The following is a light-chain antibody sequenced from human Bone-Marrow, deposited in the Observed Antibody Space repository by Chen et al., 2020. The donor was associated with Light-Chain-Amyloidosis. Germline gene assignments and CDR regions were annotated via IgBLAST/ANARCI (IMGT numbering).Light chain of an antibody. CDR1: NIGATS. CDR2: DDR. J-gene: IGLJ3*02. Sequence: SYVLTQPPSVALAPGQTATIARGGNNIGATSVHWYQQTPGQAPLLVVYDDRDRPSGIPERLAGSNSGNTATLTISRVEAGDEADYYCQVWDRSSDRPVFGGGTKLTVL. CDR3: QVWDRSSDRPV. V-gene: IGLV3-21*02.